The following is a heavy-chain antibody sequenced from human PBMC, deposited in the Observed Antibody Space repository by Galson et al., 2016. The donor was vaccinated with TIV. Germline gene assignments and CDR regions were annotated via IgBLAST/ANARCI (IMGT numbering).Heavy chain of an antibody. CDR1: GYSFTNYH. J-gene: IGHJ3*01. CDR3: ARGIVGASKAFDV. Sequence: SVKVSCKASGYSFTNYHIHWVRQAPGQGLEWMGWINTGNGNTKYSQKLKGRVTLSGDTSATTAYMELNSLTSEDMAAHYCARGIVGASKAFDVWGQGTMVTVSS. D-gene: IGHD1-26*01. CDR2: INTGNGNT. V-gene: IGHV1-3*04.